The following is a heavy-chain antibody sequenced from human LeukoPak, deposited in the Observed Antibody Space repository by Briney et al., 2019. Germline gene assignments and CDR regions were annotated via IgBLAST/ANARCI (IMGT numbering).Heavy chain of an antibody. V-gene: IGHV3-33*01. D-gene: IGHD4-17*01. CDR2: IWYDGSNK. Sequence: GGSLRLSCAASGFIFSNYALSWVRQAPGKGLEWVAVIWYDGSNKYYADSVKGRFTISRDNSQNTLFLQMNSLRAEDAAVYYCARGVTTFDYWGQGTLVTASS. J-gene: IGHJ4*02. CDR1: GFIFSNYA. CDR3: ARGVTTFDY.